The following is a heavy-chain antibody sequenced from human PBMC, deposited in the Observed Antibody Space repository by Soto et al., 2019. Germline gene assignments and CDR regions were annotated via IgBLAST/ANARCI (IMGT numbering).Heavy chain of an antibody. CDR2: INGDGGST. D-gene: IGHD3-16*02. CDR3: ARVVRWFDP. V-gene: IGHV3-74*01. Sequence: GSLRLSCAASGFTFSTYWMHWVRQAPGKGLVWVSRINGDGGSTSYADSVKGRFTISRDNAKNTVYLQMNSLRAEDTAVYYCARVVRWFDPWGQGTLVTVSS. CDR1: GFTFSTYW. J-gene: IGHJ5*02.